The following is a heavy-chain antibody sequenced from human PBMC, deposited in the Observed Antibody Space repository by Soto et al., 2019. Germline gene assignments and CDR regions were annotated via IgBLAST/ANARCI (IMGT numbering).Heavy chain of an antibody. Sequence: GGSLRLSCAASGFTFSSYWMSWVRHAPGKGLEWVANIKQDGSEKYYVDSVKGRFTISRDNAKNSLYLQMNSLRAEDTAVYYCARTVSIPTLYDFWSGSRLGAFDIWGQGTMVTVSS. CDR2: IKQDGSEK. J-gene: IGHJ3*02. CDR3: ARTVSIPTLYDFWSGSRLGAFDI. CDR1: GFTFSSYW. D-gene: IGHD3-3*01. V-gene: IGHV3-7*01.